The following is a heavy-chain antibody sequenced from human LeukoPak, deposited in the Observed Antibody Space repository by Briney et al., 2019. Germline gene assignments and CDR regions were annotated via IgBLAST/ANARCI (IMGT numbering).Heavy chain of an antibody. D-gene: IGHD6-13*01. CDR2: MNPNSGNT. CDR3: ANVIAAAAHGYYYYGMDV. J-gene: IGHJ6*02. V-gene: IGHV1-8*01. Sequence: ASVKVSCKASGYTFTSYDINWVRQATGQGLERMGWMNPNSGNTGYAQKFQGRVTMTRNTSISTAYMELSSLRSEDTAVYYCANVIAAAAHGYYYYGMDVWGQGTTVTVSS. CDR1: GYTFTSYD.